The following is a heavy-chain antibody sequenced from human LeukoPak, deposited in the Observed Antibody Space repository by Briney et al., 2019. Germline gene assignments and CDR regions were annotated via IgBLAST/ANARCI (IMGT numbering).Heavy chain of an antibody. V-gene: IGHV1-2*04. J-gene: IGHJ4*02. CDR2: INPNSGGT. D-gene: IGHD4-17*01. CDR1: GYTFTGYY. Sequence: ASVKVSCKASGYTFTGYYMHWGRQAPGQGLEWMGWINPNSGGTNYAQKFQGWVTMTRDTSISTAYMELSRLRSDDTAVYYCARRTTVGDFDYWGQGTLVTVSS. CDR3: ARRTTVGDFDY.